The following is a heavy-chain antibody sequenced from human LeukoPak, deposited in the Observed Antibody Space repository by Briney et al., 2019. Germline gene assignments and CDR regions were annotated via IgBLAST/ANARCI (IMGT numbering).Heavy chain of an antibody. CDR3: ASKVTEYGSGSYSPFDS. J-gene: IGHJ4*02. CDR1: GFTFSSYS. V-gene: IGHV3-23*01. CDR2: ISGSGGRI. Sequence: GGSLRLSCAASGFTFSSYSMSWVRQAPGKGLEWVSSISGSGGRIDYADSVKGRFTISRDNSKNTLSLQMNSLTAEDTAVYYCASKVTEYGSGSYSPFDSWGQGTLVTVSS. D-gene: IGHD3-10*01.